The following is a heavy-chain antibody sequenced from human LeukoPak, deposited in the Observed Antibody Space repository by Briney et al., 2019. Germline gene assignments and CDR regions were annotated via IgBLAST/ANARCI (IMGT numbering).Heavy chain of an antibody. CDR2: ISAYNGNT. CDR1: GYTFTSYG. Sequence: ASVNVSCKASGYTFTSYGISWVRQAPGQGLEWMGWISAYNGNTNYAQKLQGRVTMTTDTSTSTAYMELRSLRSDDTAVYYCARCRGYCSGGSCYSRWFDPWGQGTLVTVSS. J-gene: IGHJ5*02. D-gene: IGHD2-15*01. CDR3: ARCRGYCSGGSCYSRWFDP. V-gene: IGHV1-18*01.